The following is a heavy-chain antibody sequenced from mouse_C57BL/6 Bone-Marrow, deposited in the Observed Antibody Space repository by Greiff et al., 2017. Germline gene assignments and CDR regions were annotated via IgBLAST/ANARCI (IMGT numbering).Heavy chain of an antibody. Sequence: VHLVESGPGLVAPSQSLSITCTVSGFSLTSYAISWVRQPPGKGLEWLGVIWTGGGTNYNSALKSRLSISKDNSKSQVFLKMNSLQTDDTARYYCATYYGSSYPFAYWGQGTLVTVSA. CDR2: IWTGGGT. J-gene: IGHJ3*01. CDR3: ATYYGSSYPFAY. V-gene: IGHV2-9-1*01. CDR1: GFSLTSYA. D-gene: IGHD1-1*01.